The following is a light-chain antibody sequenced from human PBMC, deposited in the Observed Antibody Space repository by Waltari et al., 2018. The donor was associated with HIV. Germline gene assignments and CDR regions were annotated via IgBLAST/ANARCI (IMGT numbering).Light chain of an antibody. CDR3: MQALLSPT. CDR1: QSLLHSNGYNY. J-gene: IGKJ1*01. Sequence: DLVITQSQLSLSVTPGEQASISCWSSQSLLHSNGYNYLAWYLQKPGQAPLLLIYVASNRASGVPDRFSGSGSGTDFTLRISRVEAEDVGVYFCMQALLSPTFGQGTKVEI. CDR2: VAS. V-gene: IGKV2-28*01.